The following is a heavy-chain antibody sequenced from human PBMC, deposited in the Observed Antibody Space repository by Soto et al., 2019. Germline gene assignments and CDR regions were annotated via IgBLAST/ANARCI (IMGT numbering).Heavy chain of an antibody. V-gene: IGHV4-31*03. CDR3: ARVKKYWDSSGNWFDP. D-gene: IGHD3-22*01. Sequence: SVTMSLTCTVSGGTISSGCYYWSWLRQHPGKGLEWIGYIYYSGSTYYNPSLKSRVTISVDTSKNQFSLKLSSVTAADTAVYYCARVKKYWDSSGNWFDPWGQGTLVTV. CDR2: IYYSGST. J-gene: IGHJ5*02. CDR1: GGTISSGCYY.